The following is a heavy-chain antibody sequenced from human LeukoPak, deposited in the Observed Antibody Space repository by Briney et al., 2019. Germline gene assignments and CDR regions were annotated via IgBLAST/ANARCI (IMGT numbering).Heavy chain of an antibody. J-gene: IGHJ6*02. Sequence: SQTLSLTCAISGDSVSNNIATWNWVRQSPSRGLEWLGRTYYRSRWGNDYAISVKGRITINPDTSRNQFSLQLNSVTPEDTAVYYCVRDSDDYYWALDVWGQGTTVTVSS. CDR1: GDSVSNNIAT. CDR2: TYYRSRWGN. CDR3: VRDSDDYYWALDV. D-gene: IGHD3-10*01. V-gene: IGHV6-1*01.